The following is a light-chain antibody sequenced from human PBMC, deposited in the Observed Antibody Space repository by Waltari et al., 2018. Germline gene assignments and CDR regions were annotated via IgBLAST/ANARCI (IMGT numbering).Light chain of an antibody. Sequence: EIVLTQSPGTLSLSPGETATLSCRASQSVTSNYLAWYQQKPGQAPRLLISGASSRATGIPDRFSGSESGTDFTLTISRLETEDFAVYHCQQYGSSPWTFGQGTKVEIK. J-gene: IGKJ1*01. CDR3: QQYGSSPWT. CDR2: GAS. V-gene: IGKV3-20*01. CDR1: QSVTSNY.